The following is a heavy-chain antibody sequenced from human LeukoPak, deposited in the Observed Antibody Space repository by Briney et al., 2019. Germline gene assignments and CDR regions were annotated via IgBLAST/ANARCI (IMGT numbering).Heavy chain of an antibody. CDR1: GESFSGYY. Sequence: SETLSLTCAVYGESFSGYYWSWIRQPPGKGLEWIGEINHSGSTNYNPSLKSRVTISVDTSKNQFSLKLSSVTAADTAVYYCARGPTHSIGEHYFDYWGQGTLVTVSS. CDR3: ARGPTHSIGEHYFDY. V-gene: IGHV4-34*01. CDR2: INHSGST. D-gene: IGHD1-26*01. J-gene: IGHJ4*02.